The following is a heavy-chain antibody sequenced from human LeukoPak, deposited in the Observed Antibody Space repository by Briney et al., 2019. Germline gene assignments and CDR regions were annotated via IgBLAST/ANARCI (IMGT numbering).Heavy chain of an antibody. D-gene: IGHD5-18*01. CDR3: ARGSGYSYGYFQH. Sequence: GGSLRLSCAASGFTFSSYWMSWVRQAPGKGLEWVANIKQDGSEKYYVDSVKGRFTISRDNTKNSLYLQMNSLRAEDTAVYYCARGSGYSYGYFQHWGQGTLVTVSS. CDR1: GFTFSSYW. V-gene: IGHV3-7*01. CDR2: IKQDGSEK. J-gene: IGHJ1*01.